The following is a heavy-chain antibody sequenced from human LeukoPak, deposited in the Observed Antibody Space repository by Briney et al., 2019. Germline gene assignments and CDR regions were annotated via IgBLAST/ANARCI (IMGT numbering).Heavy chain of an antibody. CDR3: AASDYYYYGMDV. V-gene: IGHV4-59*01. CDR1: GGSISSYY. CDR2: IYYSGST. Sequence: SETLSLTCTVSGGSISSYYWSWIRQPPGKGLEWIGYIYYSGSTNYNPSLKGRVTISVDTSKNQFSLKLSSVTAADTAVYYCAASDYYYYGMDVWGQGTTVTVSS. J-gene: IGHJ6*02.